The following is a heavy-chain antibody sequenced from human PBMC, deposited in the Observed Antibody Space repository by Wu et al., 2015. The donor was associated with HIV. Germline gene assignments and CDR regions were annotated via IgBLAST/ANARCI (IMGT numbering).Heavy chain of an antibody. CDR3: ARDAEPCRYGYKWVTT. CDR1: GYTFTGYY. Sequence: QVQLVQSGAEVKKPGASVKVSCKASGYTFTGYYMHWVRQAPGQGLEWMGWINPNSGDTNYAQNFQGRVTMTRDTSISTAYMELSRLRSDDTAVYYCARDAEPCRYGYKWVTTWGQGTLVHRLL. J-gene: IGHJ4*02. CDR2: INPNSGDT. D-gene: IGHD5-24*01. V-gene: IGHV1-2*02.